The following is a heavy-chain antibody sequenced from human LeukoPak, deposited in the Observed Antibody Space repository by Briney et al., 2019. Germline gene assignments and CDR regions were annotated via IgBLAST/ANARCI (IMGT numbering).Heavy chain of an antibody. V-gene: IGHV3-7*05. CDR2: IKQDGSDK. CDR3: ARVRVVRGADY. CDR1: GFTFSSYW. Sequence: GGSLRLSCAASGFTFSSYWMTWVRQAPGKGLEWVANIKQDGSDKYSVDSVKGRFTISRDNAKNSLSLQMNSLRAEDTAVYYCARVRVVRGADYWGQGTLVTVSS. D-gene: IGHD3-10*01. J-gene: IGHJ4*02.